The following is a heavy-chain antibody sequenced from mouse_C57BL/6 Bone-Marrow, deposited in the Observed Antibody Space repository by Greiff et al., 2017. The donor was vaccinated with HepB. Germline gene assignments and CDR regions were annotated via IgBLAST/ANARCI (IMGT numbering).Heavy chain of an antibody. V-gene: IGHV1-7*01. CDR3: AREVIYYYGHYYAMDY. D-gene: IGHD1-1*01. CDR1: GYTFTSYW. CDR2: INPSSGYT. Sequence: VQLQQSGAELAKPGASVKLSCKASGYTFTSYWMHWVKQRPGQGLEWIGYINPSSGYTKYNQKFKDKATFTADKSSSTAYMQLSSLTYEDSAVYYCAREVIYYYGHYYAMDYWGQGTSVTVSS. J-gene: IGHJ4*01.